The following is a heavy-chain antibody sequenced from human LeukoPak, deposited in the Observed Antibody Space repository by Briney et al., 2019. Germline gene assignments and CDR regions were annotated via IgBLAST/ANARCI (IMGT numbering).Heavy chain of an antibody. CDR2: IFYSGST. CDR3: TRAVITFGAAVAKGFDC. CDR1: GGSFSTYY. Sequence: SETLSLTCTVSGGSFSTYYWSWTRQPPGKGLEWSGYIFYSGSTDYNPSLKSRVTMSLDTSKNQFSLSLTSVTAADTALYYCTRAVITFGAAVAKGFDCWGQGALVTVSS. D-gene: IGHD3-16*01. J-gene: IGHJ4*02. V-gene: IGHV4-59*01.